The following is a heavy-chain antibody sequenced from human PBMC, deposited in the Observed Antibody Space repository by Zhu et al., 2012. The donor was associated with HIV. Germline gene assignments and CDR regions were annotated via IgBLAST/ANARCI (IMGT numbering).Heavy chain of an antibody. D-gene: IGHD5-18*01. V-gene: IGHV4-38-2*01. J-gene: IGHJ4*02. CDR2: IYHSGST. CDR3: ARGKDTAMAYYYFDY. CDR1: GYSISSGYY. Sequence: QVQLQESGPGLVKPSETLSLTCAVSGYSISSGYYWGWIRQPPGKGLEWIGSIYHSGSTYYNPSLKSRVTISVDTSKNQFSLKLSSVTAADTAVYYCARGKDTAMAYYYFDYVGPGNPGHRL.